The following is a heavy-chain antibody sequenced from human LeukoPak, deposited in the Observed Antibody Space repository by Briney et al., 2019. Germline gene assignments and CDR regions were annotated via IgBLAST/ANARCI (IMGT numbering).Heavy chain of an antibody. CDR2: FYSSGST. Sequence: SETLSLTCTVSGASISSYYWSWIRQPAGKGLEWIGRFYSSGSTNYNPSPKSRVTMSVDTSKNQFSLKLSSVTAADTAVYYCARDLDSYSSTWYPYTSGWYLDYWGQGTLVTVSS. D-gene: IGHD6-13*01. V-gene: IGHV4-4*07. CDR3: ARDLDSYSSTWYPYTSGWYLDY. J-gene: IGHJ4*02. CDR1: GASISSYY.